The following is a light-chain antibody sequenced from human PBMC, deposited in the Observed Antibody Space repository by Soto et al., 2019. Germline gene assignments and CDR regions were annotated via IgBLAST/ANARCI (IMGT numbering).Light chain of an antibody. J-gene: IGKJ5*01. CDR3: QQRSNWPT. V-gene: IGKV3-11*01. Sequence: EIVLTQSPATLALSPCERAALSCRASQSVSSYLARYQQKPGQAPRLLIYDASNRATGIPARFSGSGSGTDFTLTISSLEPEDFAVYYCQQRSNWPTFGQGTRLEIK. CDR2: DAS. CDR1: QSVSSY.